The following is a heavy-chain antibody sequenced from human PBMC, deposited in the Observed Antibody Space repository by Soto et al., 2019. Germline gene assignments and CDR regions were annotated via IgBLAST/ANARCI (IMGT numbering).Heavy chain of an antibody. CDR2: IRQDGSER. CDR1: GFTFSTYW. CDR3: AGGGGRPSSPYFFAF. D-gene: IGHD2-2*01. V-gene: IGHV3-7*05. Sequence: GGSLRLSCAASGFTFSTYWMSWVRQAPGKGLEWVATIRQDGSERHYVDSVKGRFTISRDNTNNLLYLQLNSLRVEDTALYYWAGGGGRPSSPYFFAFWGKGAVVTVSS. J-gene: IGHJ4*02.